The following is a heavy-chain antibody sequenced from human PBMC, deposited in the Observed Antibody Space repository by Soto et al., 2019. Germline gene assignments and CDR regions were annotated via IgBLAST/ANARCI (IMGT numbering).Heavy chain of an antibody. J-gene: IGHJ4*02. CDR1: VYTFTSYY. Sequence: ASVKVTCNASVYTFTSYYIHCVRQAPGQGLEWMGIINPSGGSTSYAQKFQGRVTMTRDTSTSTVYMELSSLRSEDTAVYYCARDLNGYSVYWGQGTLVTVSS. CDR3: ARDLNGYSVY. V-gene: IGHV1-46*01. CDR2: INPSGGST. D-gene: IGHD5-18*01.